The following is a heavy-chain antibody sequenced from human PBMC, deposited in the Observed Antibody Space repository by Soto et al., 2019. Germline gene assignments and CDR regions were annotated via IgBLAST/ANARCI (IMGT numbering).Heavy chain of an antibody. Sequence: GGSLRLSCAASGFTFSSYAMHWVRQAPGKGLEWVAVISYDGSNKYYADSVKGRFTISRDNSKNTLYLQMNSLRAEDTAVYYCAREAAEYNAFDIWGQGTMDTVSS. CDR2: ISYDGSNK. CDR1: GFTFSSYA. D-gene: IGHD6-13*01. V-gene: IGHV3-30-3*01. J-gene: IGHJ3*02. CDR3: AREAAEYNAFDI.